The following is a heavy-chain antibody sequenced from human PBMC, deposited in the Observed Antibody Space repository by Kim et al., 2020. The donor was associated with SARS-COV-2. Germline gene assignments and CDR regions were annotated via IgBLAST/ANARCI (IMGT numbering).Heavy chain of an antibody. CDR3: ARGSSNYNYGMDV. D-gene: IGHD6-13*01. Sequence: YVESGKGRFTISRDNSTNTLYLQMNSLRAEDTAVYYCARGSSNYNYGMDVWGQGTTVTVSS. J-gene: IGHJ6*02. V-gene: IGHV3-30*01.